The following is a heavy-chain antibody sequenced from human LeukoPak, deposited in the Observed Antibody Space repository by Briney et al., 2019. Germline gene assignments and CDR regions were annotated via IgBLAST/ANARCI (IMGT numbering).Heavy chain of an antibody. CDR2: ISGYNGNT. J-gene: IGHJ4*02. D-gene: IGHD3-3*01. Sequence: GASVKVSCKASGYTFTSYGISWVRQAPGQGLEWMGWISGYNGNTNYAQKLQGRVTMTTDTSTSTAYMELRSLTSDDTAVYYCARGHGFWSGYDNFDYWGQGTLVTVSS. CDR1: GYTFTSYG. CDR3: ARGHGFWSGYDNFDY. V-gene: IGHV1-18*01.